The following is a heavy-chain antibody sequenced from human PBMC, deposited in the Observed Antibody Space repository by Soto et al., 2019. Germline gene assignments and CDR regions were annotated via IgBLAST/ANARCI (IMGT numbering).Heavy chain of an antibody. D-gene: IGHD3-3*01. CDR3: ARVAYYDFWSGYYSLPTRTYYMDV. CDR1: GFTFSSYW. J-gene: IGHJ6*03. CDR2: IKQDGSEK. V-gene: IGHV3-7*01. Sequence: GGSLRLSCAASGFTFSSYWMSWVRQAPGKGLEWVANIKQDGSEKYYVDSVKGRFTISRDNAKNSLYLQMNSLRAEDTAVYYCARVAYYDFWSGYYSLPTRTYYMDVWGKGTTVTVSS.